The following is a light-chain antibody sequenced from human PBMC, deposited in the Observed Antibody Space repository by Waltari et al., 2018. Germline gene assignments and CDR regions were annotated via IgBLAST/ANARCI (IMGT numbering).Light chain of an antibody. V-gene: IGKV1-39*01. J-gene: IGKJ1*01. CDR2: AAS. Sequence: DIHMTQSPSSLSASVGDRVTITCRASQSIGTYLNWYQHKPGRAPELLIYAASTLQGGVPSRFSGSGSETHVTLAISSLQREDFATYYCQQSYTTPRTFGQGTKEEIK. CDR1: QSIGTY. CDR3: QQSYTTPRT.